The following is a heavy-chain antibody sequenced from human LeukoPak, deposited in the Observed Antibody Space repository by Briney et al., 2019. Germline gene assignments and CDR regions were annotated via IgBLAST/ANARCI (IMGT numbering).Heavy chain of an antibody. CDR2: ITAYNGNT. CDR3: ARDRYSSSPSYFDY. Sequence: ASVKVSCKASGGTFSSYAISWVRQAPGQGLEWMGWITAYNGNTNYAQSLQGRVTMTTDTSTSTAYMELRSLRSDDTAVYYCARDRYSSSPSYFDYWGQGTLVTVSS. CDR1: GGTFSSYA. V-gene: IGHV1-18*01. J-gene: IGHJ4*02. D-gene: IGHD6-13*01.